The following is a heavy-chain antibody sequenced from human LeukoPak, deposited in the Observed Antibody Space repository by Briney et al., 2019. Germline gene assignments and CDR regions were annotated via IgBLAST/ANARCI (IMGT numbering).Heavy chain of an antibody. V-gene: IGHV4-4*07. CDR2: VYTSGST. J-gene: IGHJ4*02. D-gene: IGHD2-21*02. CDR1: GGTISSYY. Sequence: PSETLSLTCTVSGGTISSYYWSWLRQPAGKGLEWIGRVYTSGSTNYNPSLKSRVTMSVDTSKSQFSLKLRSVTAADTAVYYCARGLRGVTDYWGQGTLVTVSS. CDR3: ARGLRGVTDY.